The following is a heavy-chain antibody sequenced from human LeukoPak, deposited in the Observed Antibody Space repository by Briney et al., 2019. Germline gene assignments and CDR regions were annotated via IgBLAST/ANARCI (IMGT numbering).Heavy chain of an antibody. CDR1: GFTFSSSW. CDR3: AKGLGFISGSRHWGIDY. D-gene: IGHD3-10*01. J-gene: IGHJ4*02. CDR2: ISGSGGST. V-gene: IGHV3-23*01. Sequence: GGSLRLSCAASGFTFSSSWMSWVRQAPGKGLEWVSAISGSGGSTYYADSVKGRFTISRDNSKNTLYLQMNSLRAEDTAVYYCAKGLGFISGSRHWGIDYWGQGTLVTVSS.